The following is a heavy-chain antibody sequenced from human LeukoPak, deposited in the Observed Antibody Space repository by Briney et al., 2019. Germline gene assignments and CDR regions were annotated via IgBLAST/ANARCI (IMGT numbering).Heavy chain of an antibody. CDR2: ISGSGGST. CDR1: GFTFSSYA. J-gene: IGHJ4*02. D-gene: IGHD2-2*01. V-gene: IGHV3-23*01. Sequence: GGSLRLSCAASGFTFSSYAMNWVRQAPGKGLEWVSAISGSGGSTFYADSVKGRFTISRDNSKSTLSLQMNSLRAEDTAIYYCAKALGYCRSPSCLSSFDYWGQGTLVTVSS. CDR3: AKALGYCRSPSCLSSFDY.